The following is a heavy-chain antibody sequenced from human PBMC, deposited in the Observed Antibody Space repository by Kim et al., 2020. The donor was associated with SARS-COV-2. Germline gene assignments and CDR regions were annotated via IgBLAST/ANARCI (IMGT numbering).Heavy chain of an antibody. J-gene: IGHJ4*02. V-gene: IGHV1-69*01. Sequence: YAQKCQGRGTITADESTSTAYMELSSLRSEDTAVYYCARDLYSSSWAFDYWGQGTLVTVSS. CDR3: ARDLYSSSWAFDY. D-gene: IGHD6-13*01.